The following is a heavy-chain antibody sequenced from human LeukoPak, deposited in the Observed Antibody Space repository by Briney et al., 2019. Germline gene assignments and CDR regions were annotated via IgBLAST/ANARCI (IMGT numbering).Heavy chain of an antibody. CDR2: ISSSSSTI. D-gene: IGHD3-3*01. Sequence: GSLRLSCAASGFTFSSHWMTWVRQAPGKGLEWVSYISSSSSTIYYADSVKGRFTISRDNAKNSLYLQMNSLRAEDTAVYYCAKDSALEWLLYFDYWGQGTLVTVSS. CDR3: AKDSALEWLLYFDY. CDR1: GFTFSSHW. V-gene: IGHV3-48*04. J-gene: IGHJ4*02.